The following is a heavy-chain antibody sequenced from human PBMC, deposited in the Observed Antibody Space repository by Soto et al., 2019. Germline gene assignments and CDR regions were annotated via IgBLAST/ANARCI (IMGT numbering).Heavy chain of an antibody. Sequence: EVQLLESGGDLVQPGGSLRLSCAASGFSFSSYAMSWVRQAPGKGLEWVSVIIGGGGNTYHADSVKGRFTISRDNSKNTLYLQMNSLRAEDTAEYYCAKNHDYYYYYHYMDVWGRGTTVTVSS. J-gene: IGHJ6*03. CDR2: IIGGGGNT. V-gene: IGHV3-23*01. D-gene: IGHD2-21*02. CDR3: AKNHDYYYYYHYMDV. CDR1: GFSFSSYA.